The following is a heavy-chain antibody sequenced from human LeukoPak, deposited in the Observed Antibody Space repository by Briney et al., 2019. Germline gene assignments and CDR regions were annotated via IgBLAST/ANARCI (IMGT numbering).Heavy chain of an antibody. V-gene: IGHV3-21*01. Sequence: GGALLLSCTVSGFTFSSFTMNWVRPGAGKGLEWVASISNSGDYISYADSLKGRFTISRDNAKNSLFLQMSSLRAEDTAVYYCAREMYAGWYFAFDIWGQGTMVTVSS. CDR2: ISNSGDYI. CDR1: GFTFSSFT. D-gene: IGHD6-19*01. J-gene: IGHJ3*02. CDR3: AREMYAGWYFAFDI.